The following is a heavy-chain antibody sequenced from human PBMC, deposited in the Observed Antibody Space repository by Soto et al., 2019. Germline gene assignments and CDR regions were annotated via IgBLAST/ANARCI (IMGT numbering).Heavy chain of an antibody. Sequence: SETLSLTCAVSGGSMGRTNWWSWVRQSPGKGLEWIGEIFHSGNTNYNPSLKSRVAMSVDKSQNRFSLKLSSVTAADTAVYYCARVGNYDILTGYKYFDYWGQGTLVTVS. CDR1: GGSMGRTNW. J-gene: IGHJ4*02. V-gene: IGHV4-4*02. CDR2: IFHSGNT. D-gene: IGHD3-9*01. CDR3: ARVGNYDILTGYKYFDY.